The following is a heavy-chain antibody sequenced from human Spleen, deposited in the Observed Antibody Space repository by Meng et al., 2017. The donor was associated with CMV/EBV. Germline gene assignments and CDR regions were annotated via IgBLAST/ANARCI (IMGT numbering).Heavy chain of an antibody. D-gene: IGHD5/OR15-5a*01. V-gene: IGHV3-30*14. CDR3: ARGGSTDAFDI. Sequence: GGSLRLSCAASGFSFSSYAMNWVRQAPGKGLEWIAVISYDGDDIYYADSVKGRFTFSRDNSENTLYLQMTSLRADDTAVYFCARGGSTDAFDIWGQGTMVTVSS. J-gene: IGHJ3*02. CDR1: GFSFSSYA. CDR2: ISYDGDDI.